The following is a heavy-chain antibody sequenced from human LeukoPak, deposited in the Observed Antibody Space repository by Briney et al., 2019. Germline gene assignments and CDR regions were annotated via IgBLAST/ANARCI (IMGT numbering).Heavy chain of an antibody. CDR2: ISWNSGSI. CDR3: AKDIGKYYDSSGYWEFDY. J-gene: IGHJ4*02. V-gene: IGHV3-9*01. Sequence: GRSLRLSCAASGFTFDNYAMHWVRQAPGKGLEWVSGISWNSGSIGYADSVKGRFTISRDNAKNSLYLQMNSLRAEDTALYYCAKDIGKYYDSSGYWEFDYWGQGTLVSVSS. CDR1: GFTFDNYA. D-gene: IGHD3-22*01.